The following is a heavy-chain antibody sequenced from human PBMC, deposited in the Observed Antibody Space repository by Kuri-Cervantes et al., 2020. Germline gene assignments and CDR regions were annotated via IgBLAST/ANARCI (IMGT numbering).Heavy chain of an antibody. CDR3: ARVDIVVVVATNILSAFDM. V-gene: IGHV3-33*01. D-gene: IGHD2-15*01. CDR1: GFTFSSYG. Sequence: GGSLRLSCAASGFTFSSYGMHWVRQAPGKGLEWVAVIWYDGSNKYYADSVKGRFTISRDNAKNSLHLQMDSLRAEDTAVYYCARVDIVVVVATNILSAFDMWGQGTMVTVSS. J-gene: IGHJ3*02. CDR2: IWYDGSNK.